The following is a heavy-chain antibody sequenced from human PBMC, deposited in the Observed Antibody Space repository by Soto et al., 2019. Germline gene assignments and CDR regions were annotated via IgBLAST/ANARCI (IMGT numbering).Heavy chain of an antibody. V-gene: IGHV3-23*01. Sequence: GGSLRLSCAASEFIFSSYAMSWVRQAPGKGPEWVAVISDTGGGTYYADSVKGWFTISRDNSKNTLYLQMNSLRAEDTGLYYCVKDAGGGPYSTAWYEFDYWGQGTQVTVSS. J-gene: IGHJ4*02. CDR1: EFIFSSYA. D-gene: IGHD2-2*01. CDR3: VKDAGGGPYSTAWYEFDY. CDR2: ISDTGGGT.